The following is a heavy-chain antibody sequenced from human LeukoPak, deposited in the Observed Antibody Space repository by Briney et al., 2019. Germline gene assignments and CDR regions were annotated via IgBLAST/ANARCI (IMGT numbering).Heavy chain of an antibody. CDR1: GFXFSSSW. V-gene: IGHV3-74*03. CDR3: ARGLVPGFLDY. J-gene: IGHJ4*02. D-gene: IGHD4-11*01. Sequence: GGSLRLSCVGCGFXFSSSWMYWVRQAPGKGLVWVPRINSDESITTYADSVKGRFTISRDNAKNTLYLQMNSLRAEDTAVYYCARGLVPGFLDYWGQGTPVTVSS. CDR2: INSDESIT.